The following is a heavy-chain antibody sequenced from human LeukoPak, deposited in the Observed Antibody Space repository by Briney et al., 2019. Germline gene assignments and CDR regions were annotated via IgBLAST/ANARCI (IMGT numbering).Heavy chain of an antibody. Sequence: SETLSLTCAVSGGSISSGGYSWSWIRQPPGKGLEWIGYIYHSGSTYYNPSLKSRVTISVDRSKNQFSLKLSSVTAADTAVYYCARGRITMVRGPPNWFDPWGQGTLVTVSS. CDR3: ARGRITMVRGPPNWFDP. D-gene: IGHD3-10*01. CDR2: IYHSGST. J-gene: IGHJ5*02. V-gene: IGHV4-30-2*01. CDR1: GGSISSGGYS.